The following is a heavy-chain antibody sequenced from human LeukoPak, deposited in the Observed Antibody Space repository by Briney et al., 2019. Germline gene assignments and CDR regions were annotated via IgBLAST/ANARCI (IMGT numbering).Heavy chain of an antibody. CDR1: GFTFSNYA. CDR3: ARGSVRIAAPAGY. Sequence: PGGSLRLSCAASGFTFSNYAMHWVRQAPGKGLQYVSGISSNGGSTYYANSVKGRFTISRDNSKNTLYLQMGSLRGEDMAVYYCARGSVRIAAPAGYWGQGTLVTVSS. D-gene: IGHD6-13*01. CDR2: ISSNGGST. V-gene: IGHV3-64*01. J-gene: IGHJ4*02.